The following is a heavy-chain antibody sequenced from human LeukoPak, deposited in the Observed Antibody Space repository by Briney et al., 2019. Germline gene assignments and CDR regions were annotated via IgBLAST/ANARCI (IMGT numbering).Heavy chain of an antibody. CDR3: ATWYYYDSSDYYVADY. CDR1: GYTLTKFS. Sequence: ASVKVSCKVSGYTLTKFSMHWVRQAPGKGLEWMGGFDPEDGETIYAQKFQGRVTMTEDTSRDTAYMELSSLRSEDTAVYYCATWYYYDSSDYYVADYWGEETLVIVSS. CDR2: FDPEDGET. J-gene: IGHJ4*02. D-gene: IGHD3-22*01. V-gene: IGHV1-24*01.